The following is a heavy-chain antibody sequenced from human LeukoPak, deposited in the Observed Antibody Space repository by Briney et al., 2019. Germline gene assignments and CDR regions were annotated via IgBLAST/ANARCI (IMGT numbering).Heavy chain of an antibody. CDR1: GGSFSGYY. CDR3: ARRGVRLGYCSSTSCQTVYFDY. Sequence: PSETLSLTCAVYGGSFSGYYWSWIRQPPGKGLEWIGEINHSGSTNYNPSLKGRVTISVDTSKNQFSLKLSSVTAADTAVYYCARRGVRLGYCSSTSCQTVYFDYWGQGTLVTVSS. J-gene: IGHJ4*02. V-gene: IGHV4-34*01. CDR2: INHSGST. D-gene: IGHD2-2*01.